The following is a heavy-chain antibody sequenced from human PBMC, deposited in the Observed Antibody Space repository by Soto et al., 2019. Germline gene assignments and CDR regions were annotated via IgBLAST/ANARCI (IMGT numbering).Heavy chain of an antibody. Sequence: QVQLVESGGGVVQPGRSLRLSCAASGFTFSSYGMHWVRQAPGKGLEWVAVISYDGSNKYYADSVKGRFTISRDNSKNTLYLQMNSLRAEDTAVYYFAKDAIAAAGASVFGWYFDLWGRGTLVTVSS. CDR1: GFTFSSYG. D-gene: IGHD6-13*01. J-gene: IGHJ2*01. CDR3: AKDAIAAAGASVFGWYFDL. CDR2: ISYDGSNK. V-gene: IGHV3-30*18.